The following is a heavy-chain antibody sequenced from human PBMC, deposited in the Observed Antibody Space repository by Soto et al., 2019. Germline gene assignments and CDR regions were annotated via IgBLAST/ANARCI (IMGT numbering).Heavy chain of an antibody. Sequence: QVQLVQSGAEVKKPGSSVKVSCKASGGTFSNYKINWVRQAPGQGLEWMGWIIVVPAIATYAQKFQGRLTIAEDKTTSTAYMELSDRRSEDTDVYFCARGTGLRGATDVDSWGQGTLVTVSS. V-gene: IGHV1-69*02. CDR2: IIVVPAIA. J-gene: IGHJ4*02. D-gene: IGHD1-26*01. CDR1: GGTFSNYK. CDR3: ARGTGLRGATDVDS.